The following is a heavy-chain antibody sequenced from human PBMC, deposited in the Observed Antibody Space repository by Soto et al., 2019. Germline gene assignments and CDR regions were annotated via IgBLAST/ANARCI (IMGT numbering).Heavy chain of an antibody. Sequence: QVQLVESGGGVVQPGKSLRLYCAASGFTFSSYAMHWARQAPGKGLEWVTVISIRGGDEYYAESVRGRFTISRDDSKHTLYLRMDSLRVEDTAVYYCARGTIVARQHLDYWGQGTLVTVSS. V-gene: IGHV3-30*03. D-gene: IGHD6-6*01. CDR1: GFTFSSYA. J-gene: IGHJ4*02. CDR2: ISIRGGDE. CDR3: ARGTIVARQHLDY.